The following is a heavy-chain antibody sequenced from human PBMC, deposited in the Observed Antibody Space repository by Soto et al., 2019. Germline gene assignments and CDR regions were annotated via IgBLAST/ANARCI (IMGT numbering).Heavy chain of an antibody. CDR1: GFIFSSYG. CDR2: IWYDGSNK. CDR3: AREGVGYCISTSCSMCDY. V-gene: IGHV3-33*01. Sequence: QVQLVESGGGVVQPGRSLRLSCAASGFIFSSYGIHWVRQAPGKGLEWVAVIWYDGSNKYYADSVKGRFTISRDNSKNTLYLQMNSLRAEDTAVYYCAREGVGYCISTSCSMCDYWGQGTLVTVSS. J-gene: IGHJ4*02. D-gene: IGHD2-2*01.